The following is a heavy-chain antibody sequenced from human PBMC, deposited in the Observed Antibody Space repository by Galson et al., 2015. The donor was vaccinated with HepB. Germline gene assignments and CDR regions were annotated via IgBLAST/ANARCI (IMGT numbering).Heavy chain of an antibody. D-gene: IGHD4-17*01. V-gene: IGHV1-46*01. CDR2: INPSGGST. CDR1: GYTFTSYY. CDR3: ARDTTGSDAFDM. Sequence: SVKVSCKASGYTFTSYYMHWVRQAPGQGLEWMGIINPSGGSTRYAQEFQGRVTMTRDTSTSTVYMELSSLRSEDTAVYYCARDTTGSDAFDMWGQGTMVTVSS. J-gene: IGHJ3*02.